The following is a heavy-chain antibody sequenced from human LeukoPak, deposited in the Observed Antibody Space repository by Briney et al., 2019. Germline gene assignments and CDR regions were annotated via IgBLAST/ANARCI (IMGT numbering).Heavy chain of an antibody. J-gene: IGHJ6*03. Sequence: GRSLRLSCAASGSTFSSYAMHWVRQAPGKGLEWVAVISYDGSNKYYADSVKGRFTISRDNSKNTLYLLMNSLRAEDTAVFYCARDFLGYCTSTSCYSYYYYYMDVWGKGTTVTVSS. V-gene: IGHV3-30-3*01. CDR1: GSTFSSYA. CDR2: ISYDGSNK. CDR3: ARDFLGYCTSTSCYSYYYYYMDV. D-gene: IGHD2-2*01.